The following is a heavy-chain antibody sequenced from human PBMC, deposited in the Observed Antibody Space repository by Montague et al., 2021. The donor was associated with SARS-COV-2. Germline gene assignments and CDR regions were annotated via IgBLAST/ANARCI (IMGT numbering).Heavy chain of an antibody. D-gene: IGHD5-24*01. Sequence: SETLSLTCAVYGASFSGYYWSWIRQSQGKGLEWIGEITHTGTINYNPSLESRVAISEDTSNNQFSLKLKSVTAADTAIYYCARGRHGLPPRFPRPVGVAFDLWGQGTTVTVSS. CDR2: ITHTGTI. CDR1: GASFSGYY. CDR3: ARGRHGLPPRFPRPVGVAFDL. J-gene: IGHJ3*01. V-gene: IGHV4-34*01.